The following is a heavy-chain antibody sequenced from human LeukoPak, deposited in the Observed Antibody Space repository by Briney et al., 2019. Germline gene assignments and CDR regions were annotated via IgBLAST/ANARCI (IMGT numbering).Heavy chain of an antibody. CDR3: ARGKWRGYSSGFNWFDP. D-gene: IGHD6-19*01. V-gene: IGHV3-33*01. Sequence: PGGSLRLSCAASGFTFSSYGIHWVRQAPGKGLEWVAVIWYDGSNKYYADSVKGRFTISRENAKNSLYLQMNSLRAGDTAVYYCARGKWRGYSSGFNWFDPWGQGALVTVSS. CDR2: IWYDGSNK. J-gene: IGHJ5*02. CDR1: GFTFSSYG.